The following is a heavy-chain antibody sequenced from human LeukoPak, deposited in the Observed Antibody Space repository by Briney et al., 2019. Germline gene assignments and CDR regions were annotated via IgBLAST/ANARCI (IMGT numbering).Heavy chain of an antibody. CDR3: ASGGRRSGSYYGKYVY. D-gene: IGHD1-26*01. CDR2: LYYRWST. Sequence: PSETLSLTCAVYGGSFSGYYWSWIRQPPGKGLEWIGSLYYRWSTYYNPSLKSRVTISVDTSKNQFSLKLSSVTAADTALYYCASGGRRSGSYYGKYVYWGQGTLVTVSS. J-gene: IGHJ4*02. V-gene: IGHV4-34*01. CDR1: GGSFSGYY.